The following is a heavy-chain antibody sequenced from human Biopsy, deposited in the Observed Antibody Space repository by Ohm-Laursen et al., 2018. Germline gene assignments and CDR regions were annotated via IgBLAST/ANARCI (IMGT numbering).Heavy chain of an antibody. CDR1: GFTFSSYW. CDR2: INKDGSTL. V-gene: IGHV3-74*03. Sequence: SLRLSCSASGFTFSSYWMNWVRQVPGKGLVWVATINKDGSTLQYVDSVRGRFTISRDNAKNTLHLQMNSLRADDMAIYYCAKDLHNYGMDVWGQGTTVTVSS. J-gene: IGHJ6*02. CDR3: AKDLHNYGMDV.